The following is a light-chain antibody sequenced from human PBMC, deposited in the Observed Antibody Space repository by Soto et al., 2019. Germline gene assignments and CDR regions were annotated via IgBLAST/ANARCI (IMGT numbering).Light chain of an antibody. CDR1: QSISSW. J-gene: IGKJ1*01. Sequence: DIQMTQSPSTLSASVGDRVTITCRASQSISSWLAWYQQKPGKDPKLLIYDDSSLESGVPSRFSGSGSGTEFTLTISSLQPDDFATYYCQQYNSYGTVGQGTKVDIK. CDR2: DDS. V-gene: IGKV1-5*01. CDR3: QQYNSYGT.